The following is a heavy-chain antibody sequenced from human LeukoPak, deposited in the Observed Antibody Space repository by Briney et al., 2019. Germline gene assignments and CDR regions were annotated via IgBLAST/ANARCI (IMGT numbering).Heavy chain of an antibody. CDR2: IIPIFGTA. CDR1: GGTFSSYA. Sequence: SVKVSCKASGGTFSSYAISWVRQAPGQGLEWMGGIIPIFGTANYAQKFQGRVTITADESTSTAYMELSSLRSEDTAVYYCARDRGRRTAAGTYYYYGMDVWGKGTTVTASS. V-gene: IGHV1-69*13. CDR3: ARDRGRRTAAGTYYYYGMDV. D-gene: IGHD6-13*01. J-gene: IGHJ6*04.